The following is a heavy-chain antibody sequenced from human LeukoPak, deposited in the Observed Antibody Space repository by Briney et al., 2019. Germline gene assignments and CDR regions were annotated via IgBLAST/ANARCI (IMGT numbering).Heavy chain of an antibody. V-gene: IGHV1-46*01. J-gene: IGHJ4*02. Sequence: ASVKVSCKASGYAFTSYYMHWVRQAPGQGLEWMGIINPSGGSTSYAQKFQGRVTMTRDTSTSTVYMELSSLRSEDTAVYYCARAGSEYCGGDCPKFDYWGQGTLVTVSS. CDR3: ARAGSEYCGGDCPKFDY. D-gene: IGHD2-21*01. CDR1: GYAFTSYY. CDR2: INPSGGST.